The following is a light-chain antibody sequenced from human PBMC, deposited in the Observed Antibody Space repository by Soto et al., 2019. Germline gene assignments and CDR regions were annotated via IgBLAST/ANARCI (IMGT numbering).Light chain of an antibody. Sequence: DIQMTQSPSSLSASVGDRVTITCQASQDISNYLNWYQQKPGKAPKLLIYDASNLETGVPSRFSGSGSGTDFTFTISSLQPEDIATDYCQQNDNLPPTFGGGTKVEIK. V-gene: IGKV1-33*01. CDR3: QQNDNLPPT. CDR2: DAS. J-gene: IGKJ4*01. CDR1: QDISNY.